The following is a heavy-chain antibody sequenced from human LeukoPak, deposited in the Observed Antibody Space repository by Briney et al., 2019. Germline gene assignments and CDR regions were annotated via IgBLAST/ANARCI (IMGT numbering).Heavy chain of an antibody. V-gene: IGHV3-48*03. Sequence: GGSLRLSCAASGFTFSNFEMTWVRQAPEKGLELVSYISSSGSAIYYADSVKGRFTISSDNAKHSLYLQMNSLRAEDTAVYYCVSDAFDIWGQGTMVTVSS. CDR1: GFTFSNFE. CDR3: VSDAFDI. CDR2: ISSSGSAI. J-gene: IGHJ3*02.